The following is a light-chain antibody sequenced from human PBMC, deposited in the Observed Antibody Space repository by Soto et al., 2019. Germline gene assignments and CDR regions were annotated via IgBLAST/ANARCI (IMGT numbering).Light chain of an antibody. CDR1: QSLSGQ. CDR3: QQSYSTPFT. CDR2: DAS. J-gene: IGKJ5*01. V-gene: IGKV3-11*01. Sequence: EIVLTQSPATLSLSPGERATLSCRASQSLSGQLAWYQQKPGQAPRLLIYDASNRATGIPARFSGSGSATDFTLTISSLEPEDFATYYCQQSYSTPFTFGQGTRLEIK.